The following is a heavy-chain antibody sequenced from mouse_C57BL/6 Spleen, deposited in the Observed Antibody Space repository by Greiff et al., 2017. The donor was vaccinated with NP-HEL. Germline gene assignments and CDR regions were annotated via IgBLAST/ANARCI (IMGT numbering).Heavy chain of an antibody. V-gene: IGHV1-82*01. CDR2: IYPGDGDT. Sequence: VKLQESGPELVKPGASVKISCKASGYAFSSSWMNWVKQRPGKGLEWIGRIYPGDGDTNYNGKFKGKATLTADKSSSTAYMQLSSLTSEDSAVYFCARCDYEGWYFDVWGTGTTVTVSS. CDR3: ARCDYEGWYFDV. D-gene: IGHD2-4*01. J-gene: IGHJ1*03. CDR1: GYAFSSSW.